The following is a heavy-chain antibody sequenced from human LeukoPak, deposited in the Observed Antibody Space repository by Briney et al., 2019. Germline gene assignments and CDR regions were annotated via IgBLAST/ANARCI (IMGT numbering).Heavy chain of an antibody. J-gene: IGHJ6*03. D-gene: IGHD6-6*01. Sequence: GVSLRLSCAASGFTFSSYAMYWVRQAPGKGLEWVAIISYDGSNKYYADSVKGRFTISRDNSNNTLYLQMHSLRAEDTAVYYCARADSSIAARLSRSSIFNYYYYMDVWGKGTTVTVSS. CDR1: GFTFSSYA. V-gene: IGHV3-30*04. CDR3: ARADSSIAARLSRSSIFNYYYYMDV. CDR2: ISYDGSNK.